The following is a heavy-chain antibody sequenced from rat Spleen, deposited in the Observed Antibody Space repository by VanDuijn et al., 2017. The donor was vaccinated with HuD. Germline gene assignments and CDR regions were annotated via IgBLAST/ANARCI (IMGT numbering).Heavy chain of an antibody. Sequence: QVQLKESGPGLVQPSQTLSLTCTVSGFSLSRHGVIWVRQPPGKGLEWIAAIWSGGSTYYNSALKSRLGISRDTSKSQVFLKMNSLQTEDTAIYFCVRERVPGFAFYFDYWGQGVMVTVSS. CDR1: GFSLSRHG. J-gene: IGHJ2*01. V-gene: IGHV2-4*01. D-gene: IGHD1-4*01. CDR3: VRERVPGFAFYFDY. CDR2: IWSGGST.